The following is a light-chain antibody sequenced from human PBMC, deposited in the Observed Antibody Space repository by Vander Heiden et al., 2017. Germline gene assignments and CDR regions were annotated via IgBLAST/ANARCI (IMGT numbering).Light chain of an antibody. CDR3: QQYNSYSKT. J-gene: IGKJ1*01. V-gene: IGKV1-5*03. Sequence: LQMPHSPSTLSASVGARVTIPLRASQSISSWLAWYQQKPGKAPKLLIYKASSLESGVPSRFSGSGSGTEFTLTISSLQPDDFATYYCQQYNSYSKTFGQGTKVEIK. CDR1: QSISSW. CDR2: KAS.